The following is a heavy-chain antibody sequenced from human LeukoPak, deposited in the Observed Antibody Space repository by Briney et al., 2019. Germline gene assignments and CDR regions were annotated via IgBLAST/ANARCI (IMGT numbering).Heavy chain of an antibody. J-gene: IGHJ3*02. D-gene: IGHD2-2*01. CDR2: IIPIFGTA. CDR3: AKDIRRGLVRGVFDAFDI. V-gene: IGHV1-69*13. Sequence: GASVKVSCKASGGTFSSYAISWVRQAPGQGLEWMGGIIPIFGTANYAQKFQGRVTITADESTSTAYMELSSLRSEDTAVYYCAKDIRRGLVRGVFDAFDIWGQGTMVTVSS. CDR1: GGTFSSYA.